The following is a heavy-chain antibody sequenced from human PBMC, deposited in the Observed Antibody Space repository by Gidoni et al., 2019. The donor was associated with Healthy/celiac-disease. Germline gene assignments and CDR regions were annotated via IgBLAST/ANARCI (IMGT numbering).Heavy chain of an antibody. CDR2: IYYSRST. CDR1: GGSISSYY. D-gene: IGHD3-22*01. V-gene: IGHV4-59*01. Sequence: QVQLQESGPGLVKPSESLSLTCTVSGGSISSYYWSWIRQPPGKGLEWIGYIYYSRSTNYKPSLKSRVTISVDTSKNKCSRKMSYVTAADTAVYYCARHSSGYYSGSYWYFERWGRGTLVTVSS. CDR3: ARHSSGYYSGSYWYFER. J-gene: IGHJ2*01.